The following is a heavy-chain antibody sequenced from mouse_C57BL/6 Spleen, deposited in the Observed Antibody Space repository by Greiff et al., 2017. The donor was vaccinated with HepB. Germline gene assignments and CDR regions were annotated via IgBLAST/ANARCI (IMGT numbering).Heavy chain of an antibody. J-gene: IGHJ1*03. CDR1: GYTFTSYW. CDR3: AKSPIYYYGSSYGYFDV. D-gene: IGHD1-1*01. V-gene: IGHV1-53*01. Sequence: VQLQQSGTELVKPGASVKLSCKASGYTFTSYWMHWVKQRPGQGLEWIGNINPSNGGTNYNEKFKSKATLTVDKSSSTAYMQLSSLTSEDSAVYYCAKSPIYYYGSSYGYFDVWGTGTTVTVSS. CDR2: INPSNGGT.